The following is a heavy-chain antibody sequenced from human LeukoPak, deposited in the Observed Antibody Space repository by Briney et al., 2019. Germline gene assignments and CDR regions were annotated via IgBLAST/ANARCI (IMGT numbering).Heavy chain of an antibody. Sequence: SETLSLTCTVSGGSLSSYYWSWIRLPPGKGLEWIGYLSKSGNTNYSPSLKSRVTIFGDTSKNQFFLKLSSVTAADTAVYYCARARYVNSFYAFDIWGQGTLVTVSS. CDR2: LSKSGNT. CDR3: ARARYVNSFYAFDI. CDR1: GGSLSSYY. V-gene: IGHV4-59*01. J-gene: IGHJ3*02. D-gene: IGHD3-9*01.